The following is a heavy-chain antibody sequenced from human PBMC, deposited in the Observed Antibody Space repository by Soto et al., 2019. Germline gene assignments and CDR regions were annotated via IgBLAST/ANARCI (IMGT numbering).Heavy chain of an antibody. V-gene: IGHV3-30-3*01. CDR1: GFTFSSYA. Sequence: GGSLRLSCAASGFTFSSYAMHWVRQAPGKGLEWVAVISYDGSNKYYADSVKGRFTISRDNSKNTLYLQMNSLRAEDTAVYYCARDGVVVVPAAIRGWLDPCGQGPLVTVSS. D-gene: IGHD2-2*02. J-gene: IGHJ5*02. CDR3: ARDGVVVVPAAIRGWLDP. CDR2: ISYDGSNK.